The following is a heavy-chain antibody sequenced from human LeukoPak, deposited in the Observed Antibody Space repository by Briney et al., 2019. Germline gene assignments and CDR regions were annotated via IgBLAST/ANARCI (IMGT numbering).Heavy chain of an antibody. D-gene: IGHD3-22*01. CDR1: GYTFSIYG. CDR3: ATGPKYYYDSSGYYGI. Sequence: ASVKLSCNASGYTFSIYGISWGRQAPGQGLEWMGWVSAYNGDTSYVQKFQRRVTMTTDTSTSTGYMELRSLRSDDTAVYYCATGPKYYYDSSGYYGIWGQGTMVTVSS. J-gene: IGHJ3*02. CDR2: VSAYNGDT. V-gene: IGHV1-18*01.